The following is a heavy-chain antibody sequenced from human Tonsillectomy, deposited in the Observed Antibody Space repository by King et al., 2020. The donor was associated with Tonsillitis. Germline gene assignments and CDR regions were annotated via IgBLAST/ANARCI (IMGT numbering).Heavy chain of an antibody. Sequence: VQLQQWGAGLLKPSETLSLTCAVYGGSFSAYYWSWIRQPPGKGLEWIGEINHSGSTNYNPSLKSRVTISVDTSKNKFSLNLNSVTAADTAVYYCARGPQADGYGDYWGGFDYWGQGTLVTVSS. CDR3: ARGPQADGYGDYWGGFDY. J-gene: IGHJ4*02. D-gene: IGHD4-17*01. CDR2: INHSGST. V-gene: IGHV4-34*01. CDR1: GGSFSAYY.